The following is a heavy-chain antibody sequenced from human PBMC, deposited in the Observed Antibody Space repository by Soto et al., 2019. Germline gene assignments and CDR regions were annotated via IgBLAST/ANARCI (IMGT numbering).Heavy chain of an antibody. CDR1: GFTFSDYY. J-gene: IGHJ4*02. CDR3: ARDIHVMVRGTQSPDNDY. V-gene: IGHV3-11*01. D-gene: IGHD3-10*01. CDR2: ISSSGSTI. Sequence: NPGGSLRLSCAASGFTFSDYYMSWIRQAPGKGLEWVSYISSSGSTIYYADSVKGRFTISRDNPKNSLYLQMNSLRAEDTAVYYCARDIHVMVRGTQSPDNDYWGQGTLVTVSS.